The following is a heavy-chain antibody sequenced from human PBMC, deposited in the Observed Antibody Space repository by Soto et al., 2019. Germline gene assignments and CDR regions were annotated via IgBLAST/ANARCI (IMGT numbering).Heavy chain of an antibody. CDR3: ARDRYXYDSSGYFDY. CDR2: INAGNGNT. Sequence: GSLKVSCKASAYTFTIYAMHLVRQAPGQRQEWMGWINAGNGNTKCSQKFQGRVTITRDTSASTAYMELSSLRSEDTAVYYCARDRYXYDSSGYFDYWGQGTLVTVSS. CDR1: AYTFTIYA. D-gene: IGHD3-22*01. J-gene: IGHJ4*02. V-gene: IGHV1-3*01.